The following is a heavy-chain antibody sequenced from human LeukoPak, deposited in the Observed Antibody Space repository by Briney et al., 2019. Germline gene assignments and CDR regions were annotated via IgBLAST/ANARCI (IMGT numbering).Heavy chain of an antibody. J-gene: IGHJ4*02. Sequence: PGGSLRLSCAASGFTFSNAWMSWVRQAPGKGLEWVGRIKSKTEGGTTDYAAPVKGRFTISRDDSKNTLYLQMNSLKTEDTAVYYCTTPRRDGYNYPFDYWGQGTLVTVSS. CDR3: TTPRRDGYNYPFDY. CDR1: GFTFSNAW. CDR2: IKSKTEGGTT. D-gene: IGHD5-24*01. V-gene: IGHV3-15*01.